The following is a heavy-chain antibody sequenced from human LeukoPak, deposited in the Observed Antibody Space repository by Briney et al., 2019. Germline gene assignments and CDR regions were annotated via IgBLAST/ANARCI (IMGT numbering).Heavy chain of an antibody. Sequence: GGSLRLSCAASGFTFSSAWVTWVRQVPGKGLEWVGRIKSKTDGGTTDYAAPVKGRFTISRDDSKNTMYLQMNSLKIEDTAVYYCTAPFGEREQNLGLGTLVTVSS. J-gene: IGHJ4*02. D-gene: IGHD3-10*01. CDR3: TAPFGEREQN. CDR1: GFTFSSAW. V-gene: IGHV3-15*01. CDR2: IKSKTDGGTT.